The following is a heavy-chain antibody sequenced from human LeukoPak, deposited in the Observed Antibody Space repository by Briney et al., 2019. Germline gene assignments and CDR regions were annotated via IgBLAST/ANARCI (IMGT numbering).Heavy chain of an antibody. Sequence: GGSLRLSCAASGFTFSSYGMHWVPQAPGKGLEWVAVIWYDGSNKYYADSVKGRFTISRDNSKNTLYLQMNSLRAEDTAVYYCARDEWRGGNFDYWGQGTLVTVSS. D-gene: IGHD2-8*01. V-gene: IGHV3-33*01. CDR1: GFTFSSYG. CDR2: IWYDGSNK. CDR3: ARDEWRGGNFDY. J-gene: IGHJ4*02.